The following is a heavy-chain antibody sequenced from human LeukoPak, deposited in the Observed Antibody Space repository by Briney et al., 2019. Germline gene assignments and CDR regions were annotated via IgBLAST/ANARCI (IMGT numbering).Heavy chain of an antibody. V-gene: IGHV3-33*01. CDR3: AREGPRGNSQFDY. CDR2: IWCDGSNK. Sequence: GGSLRLSCAASGFTFSSYGMHWVRQAPGKGLEWVALIWCDGSNKYYTDSVKGRLTISRDNSKNTLYLQMNSLRAEDTAVYYCAREGPRGNSQFDYWGQGTLVTVSS. CDR1: GFTFSSYG. J-gene: IGHJ4*02. D-gene: IGHD2/OR15-2a*01.